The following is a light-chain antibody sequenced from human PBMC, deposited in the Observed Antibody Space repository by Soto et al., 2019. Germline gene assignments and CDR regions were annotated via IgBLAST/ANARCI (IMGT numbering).Light chain of an antibody. CDR2: AAS. Sequence: DIQMTQSPSSLSASVGDRVTITCRWSQAISNYLAWYQQKPGKVPKLMIYAASTLQSGVPSRFSGSGSGTDFTLTISSLEPEDVAAYYCQNYNSAPWPFGPGTKVDIK. J-gene: IGKJ3*01. CDR1: QAISNY. V-gene: IGKV1-27*01. CDR3: QNYNSAPWP.